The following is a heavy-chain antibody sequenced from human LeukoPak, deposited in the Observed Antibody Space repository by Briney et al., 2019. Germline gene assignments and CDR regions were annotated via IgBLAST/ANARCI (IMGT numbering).Heavy chain of an antibody. CDR3: ARGGIVLMVYAI. Sequence: SETLSLTCAVYGGSFSGYYCSWIRQPPGKGLEWIGEINHSGSTNYNPSLKSRVTISVDTSKNQFSLKLSSVTAADTAVYYCARGGIVLMVYAIWGQGTLVTVSS. D-gene: IGHD2-8*01. J-gene: IGHJ4*02. CDR2: INHSGST. CDR1: GGSFSGYY. V-gene: IGHV4-34*01.